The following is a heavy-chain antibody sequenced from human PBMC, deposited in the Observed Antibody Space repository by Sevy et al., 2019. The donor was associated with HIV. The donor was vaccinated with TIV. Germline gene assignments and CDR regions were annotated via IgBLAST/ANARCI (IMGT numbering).Heavy chain of an antibody. CDR3: TRGRRVYADYGVDY. V-gene: IGHV3-49*03. Sequence: GGSLRLSCTASGFTFGEYSMSWFRQAPGKGLEWVSFIRSEVYVGTTEYAGSVKGRFTISRDDSKSIAYLQMSSLKTEDTAVYYCTRGRRVYADYGVDYWGQGTLVTVSS. D-gene: IGHD4-17*01. CDR1: GFTFGEYS. J-gene: IGHJ4*02. CDR2: IRSEVYVGTT.